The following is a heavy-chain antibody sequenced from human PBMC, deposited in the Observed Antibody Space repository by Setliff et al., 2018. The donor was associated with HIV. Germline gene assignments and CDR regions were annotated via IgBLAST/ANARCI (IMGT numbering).Heavy chain of an antibody. Sequence: PSETLSLTCTVSGGSVSSGGYYWNWIRQPPGKGLEWIGEIYHSGSTNYNSSLKSRVTISVDKSKNQFSLKVSSVTAADTAVYYCASGRFYSGYYYYGMDVWGQGTTVTVSS. J-gene: IGHJ6*02. CDR1: GGSVSSGGYY. V-gene: IGHV4-61*08. CDR3: ASGRFYSGYYYYGMDV. D-gene: IGHD1-26*01. CDR2: IYHSGST.